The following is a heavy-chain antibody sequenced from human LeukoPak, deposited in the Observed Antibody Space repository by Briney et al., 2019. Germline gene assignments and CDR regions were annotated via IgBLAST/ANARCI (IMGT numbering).Heavy chain of an antibody. V-gene: IGHV4-59*01. CDR3: ASYGYSSGWYLDY. CDR2: IYYSGST. CDR1: GGSISSYY. J-gene: IGHJ4*02. Sequence: SVTLSLTCTVSGGSISSYYWSWIRKPPGKGLEWIGYIYYSGSTNYNPSLKSRVTISVDTSKDQFSLKLSSVTAADTAVYYCASYGYSSGWYLDYWGQGTLVTVSS. D-gene: IGHD6-19*01.